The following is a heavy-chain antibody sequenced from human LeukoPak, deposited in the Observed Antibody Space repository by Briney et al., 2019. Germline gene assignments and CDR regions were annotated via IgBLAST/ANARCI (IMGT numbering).Heavy chain of an antibody. D-gene: IGHD2-2*01. CDR2: ISYTGAYI. CDR3: AKESDEDRYCSSTNCYPFDY. CDR1: AFSLSAYN. Sequence: DPGGSLRLSCAASAFSLSAYNMNWVRQAPGKGLEWVSSISYTGAYIYYADSVKGRFTISRDNSKNTLYLQMNSLRAADTAVYYCAKESDEDRYCSSTNCYPFDYWGQGTLVTVSS. V-gene: IGHV3-21*04. J-gene: IGHJ4*02.